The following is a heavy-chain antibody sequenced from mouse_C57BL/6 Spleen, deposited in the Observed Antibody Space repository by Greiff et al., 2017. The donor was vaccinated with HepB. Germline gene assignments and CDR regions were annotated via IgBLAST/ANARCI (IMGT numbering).Heavy chain of an antibody. CDR2: IYPGSGST. V-gene: IGHV1-55*01. CDR3: ARREDYDGYLHAMDY. CDR1: GYTFTSYW. J-gene: IGHJ4*01. D-gene: IGHD2-3*01. Sequence: QVQLQQPGAELVKPGASVKMSCKASGYTFTSYWITWVKQRPGQGLEWIGDIYPGSGSTNYNEKFKSKATLTVDTSSSTAYMQLSSLTSEDSAVYYCARREDYDGYLHAMDYWGQGTSVTVSS.